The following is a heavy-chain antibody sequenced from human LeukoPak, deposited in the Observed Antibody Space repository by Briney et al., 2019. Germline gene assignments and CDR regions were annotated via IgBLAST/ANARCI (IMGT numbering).Heavy chain of an antibody. CDR1: GFTVSSNY. CDR3: ARDNGSGSYYLALDY. CDR2: IYSGGST. J-gene: IGHJ4*02. D-gene: IGHD3-10*01. Sequence: GGSLRLSCAASGFTVSSNYVSWVRQAPGKGLEWVSVIYSGGSTYYADSVKGRFTISRDNSKNTLYLQMNSLRAEDTAVYYCARDNGSGSYYLALDYWGQGTLVTVSS. V-gene: IGHV3-66*01.